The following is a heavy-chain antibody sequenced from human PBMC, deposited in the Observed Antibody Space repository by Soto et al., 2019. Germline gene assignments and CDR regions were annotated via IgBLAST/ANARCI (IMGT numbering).Heavy chain of an antibody. CDR1: GGSFSGYY. CDR2: INHSGST. V-gene: IGHV4-34*01. J-gene: IGHJ4*02. CDR3: ASTAMAIFDY. Sequence: PSETLSLTCAVYGGSFSGYYWSWIRQPPGKGLEWIGEINHSGSTNYNPSLKSRVTISVDTSKNQFSLKLSSVTAADTAVCYCASTAMAIFDYWGQGTLVTVSS. D-gene: IGHD5-18*01.